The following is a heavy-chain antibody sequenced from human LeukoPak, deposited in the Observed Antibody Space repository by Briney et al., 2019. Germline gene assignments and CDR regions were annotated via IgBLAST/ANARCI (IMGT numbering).Heavy chain of an antibody. J-gene: IGHJ4*02. CDR2: ISSSGSTI. CDR3: ARRGYCSSTSCYLVDY. D-gene: IGHD2-2*01. CDR1: GFTFSDYY. V-gene: IGHV3-11*01. Sequence: PGGSLRLSCAASGFTFSDYYMSWIRQAPGKGLEWVSYISSSGSTIYYADSVKGRFTISRDNAKNSLYLQMNSLRAEDTAVYYCARRGYCSSTSCYLVDYWGQDTLVTVSS.